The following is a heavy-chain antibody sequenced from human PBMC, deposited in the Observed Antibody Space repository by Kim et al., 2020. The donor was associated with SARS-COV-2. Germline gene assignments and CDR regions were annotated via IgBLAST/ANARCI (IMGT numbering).Heavy chain of an antibody. J-gene: IGHJ4*02. Sequence: PSLQSRVTISVDTSKNQFSLKLTSVTAADTAVYYCARINSGSYSTRFDDWGEGILVTVSS. V-gene: IGHV4-59*01. CDR3: ARINSGSYSTRFDD. D-gene: IGHD1-26*01.